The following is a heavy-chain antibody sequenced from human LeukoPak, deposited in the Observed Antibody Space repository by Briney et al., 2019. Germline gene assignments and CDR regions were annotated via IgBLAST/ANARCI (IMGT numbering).Heavy chain of an antibody. CDR3: AKDDARQDYYGSGSYDY. D-gene: IGHD3-10*01. CDR1: GFTFSSYG. J-gene: IGHJ4*02. V-gene: IGHV3-30*18. Sequence: PGRSLRLSCAASGFTFSSYGMHWVRQAPGKGLEWVAVISYDGSNKYYADSVKGRFTISRDNSKNTLYLQMNSLRAEDTAVYYCAKDDARQDYYGSGSYDYWGQGTLVTVSS. CDR2: ISYDGSNK.